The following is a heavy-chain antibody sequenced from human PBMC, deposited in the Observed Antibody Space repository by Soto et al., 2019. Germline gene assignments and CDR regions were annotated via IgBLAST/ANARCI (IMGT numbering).Heavy chain of an antibody. J-gene: IGHJ4*02. Sequence: QVQLVESGGGLVKPGESLRLSCVASGFGFSDYYMTWIRQAPGKGLQWVSYISSSSSTIYYADSVKGRFTISRDNAKNSLYLQMNSLRDEDTAVYYCARDGNTMIGKYYFDYWGQGTLVTVSS. CDR2: ISSSSSTI. CDR3: ARDGNTMIGKYYFDY. V-gene: IGHV3-11*04. CDR1: GFGFSDYY. D-gene: IGHD3-22*01.